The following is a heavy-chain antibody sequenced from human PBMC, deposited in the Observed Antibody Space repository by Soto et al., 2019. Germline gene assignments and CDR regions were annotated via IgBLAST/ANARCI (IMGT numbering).Heavy chain of an antibody. CDR2: TSGYNGNT. J-gene: IGHJ5*02. CDR1: GYNISIYG. V-gene: IGHV1-18*01. D-gene: IGHD2-2*01. CDR3: ARKTSSSSWFDP. Sequence: VKVSCKTSGYNISIYGISWLLHAPGQGVEWMGWTSGYNGNTNYAQKVQARVTMTADTSTRTAYMELRSLRSDDTAFYYCARKTSSSSWFDPWGQGTLVTVSS.